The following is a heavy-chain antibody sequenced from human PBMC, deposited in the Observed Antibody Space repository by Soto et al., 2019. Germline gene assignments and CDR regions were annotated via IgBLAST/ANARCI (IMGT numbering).Heavy chain of an antibody. J-gene: IGHJ3*02. CDR3: AREPLDTAMVPGAFDI. V-gene: IGHV4-30-4*01. Sequence: QVQLQESGQGLVKPSQTLSLTCTVSGGSISSGDYYWSWIRQPPGKGLEWIGYIYYSGRTYYNPSLKIRVTISVDTSKIQFSLKLSSVTVSYTAVYYCAREPLDTAMVPGAFDIWGQGTMITVSS. CDR1: GGSISSGDYY. D-gene: IGHD5-18*01. CDR2: IYYSGRT.